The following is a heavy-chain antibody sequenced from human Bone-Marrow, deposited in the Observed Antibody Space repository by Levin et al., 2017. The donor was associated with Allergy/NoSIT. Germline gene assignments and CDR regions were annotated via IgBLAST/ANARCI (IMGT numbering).Heavy chain of an antibody. Sequence: SQTLSLTCTVSGGSISSFYWSWIRQPPGKGLEWLWYIYYSGSTNYNPSLKCRVTISVDTSKNQFHLKMSSLTAADTAVYYCAREISVAAAGKGFDYWGQGTLVTVSS. D-gene: IGHD6-13*01. J-gene: IGHJ4*02. CDR1: GGSISSFY. V-gene: IGHV4-59*01. CDR3: AREISVAAAGKGFDY. CDR2: IYYSGST.